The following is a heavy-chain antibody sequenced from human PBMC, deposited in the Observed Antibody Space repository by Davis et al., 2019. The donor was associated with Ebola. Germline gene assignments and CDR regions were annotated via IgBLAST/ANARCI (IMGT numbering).Heavy chain of an antibody. CDR2: VQNIGST. Sequence: PSETLSLTCTVSGGSISTYHWTWIRQPPGKGLEWIGYVQNIGSTNYNPSLKSRLTVSIDTSKNQFSLKLRSLTAADTAVYFCVRMIEFDRGFHDSWVTPRSRGWFDPWGQGTQVTVSS. V-gene: IGHV4-4*08. J-gene: IGHJ5*02. CDR1: GGSISTYH. CDR3: VRMIEFDRGFHDSWVTPRSRGWFDP. D-gene: IGHD3-16*01.